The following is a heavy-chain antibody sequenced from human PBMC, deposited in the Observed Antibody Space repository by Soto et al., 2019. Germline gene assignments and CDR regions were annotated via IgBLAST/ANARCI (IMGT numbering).Heavy chain of an antibody. Sequence: EVQLVESGGGLVQPGRSLRLSCAASGFTFDDYAMHWVRQAPGKGLEWVSTISWNSGRIGYADSVKGRFTISRDNAKNSLYLQMNSLRAEDTALYYCAKGYYYDSGYYFDYWGQGTLVTVSS. CDR1: GFTFDDYA. CDR3: AKGYYYDSGYYFDY. CDR2: ISWNSGRI. D-gene: IGHD3-22*01. V-gene: IGHV3-9*01. J-gene: IGHJ4*02.